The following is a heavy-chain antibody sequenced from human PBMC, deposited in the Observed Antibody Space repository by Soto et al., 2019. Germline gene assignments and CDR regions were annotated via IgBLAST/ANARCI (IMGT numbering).Heavy chain of an antibody. CDR3: ARSSTVDTTAGGTYFDY. CDR1: GYTFSRYG. Sequence: ASVKVSCKASGYTFSRYGISWVRQAPGQGLEWMGWISGYNGDTNYAQKFQGRVTITRDTSASSVYMELSSLTSEDTAVYYCARSSTVDTTAGGTYFDYWGQGTMVTVS. D-gene: IGHD1-1*01. V-gene: IGHV1-18*01. J-gene: IGHJ4*02. CDR2: ISGYNGDT.